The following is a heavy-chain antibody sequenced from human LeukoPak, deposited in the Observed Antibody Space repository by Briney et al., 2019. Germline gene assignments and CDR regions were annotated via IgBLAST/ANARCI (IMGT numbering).Heavy chain of an antibody. CDR1: GFTFSSYA. CDR2: ISGSGGST. V-gene: IGHV3-23*01. D-gene: IGHD4-23*01. J-gene: IGHJ4*02. CDR3: AKDYGGNAGYFDY. Sequence: GGSLRLSCAASGFTFSSYAMSWVRQPPGKGLEWVSAISGSGGSTYSADSVKGRFTISRDNPKNTLYLQMNSLRAEDTAIYYCAKDYGGNAGYFDYWGQGTPVTVSS.